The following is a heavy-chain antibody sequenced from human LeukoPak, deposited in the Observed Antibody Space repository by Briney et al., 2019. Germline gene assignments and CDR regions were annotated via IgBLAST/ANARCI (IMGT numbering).Heavy chain of an antibody. V-gene: IGHV4-30-2*01. Sequence: SETLSLTCTVSGGSISSGGYYWSWIRQPPGKGLEWIGYIYHSGSTYYNPSLKSRVTISVDTSKNQFSLKLSSVTAADTAVYYCASLWFGELWGGYFDYWGQGTLVTVSS. D-gene: IGHD3-10*01. CDR3: ASLWFGELWGGYFDY. J-gene: IGHJ4*02. CDR2: IYHSGST. CDR1: GGSISSGGYY.